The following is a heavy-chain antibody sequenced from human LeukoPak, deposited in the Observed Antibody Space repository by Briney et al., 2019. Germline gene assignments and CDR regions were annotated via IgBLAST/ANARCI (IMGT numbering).Heavy chain of an antibody. D-gene: IGHD3-10*01. CDR3: AKEGITMVRGVMGY. Sequence: GGTLRLSCAASGCTFSSYGMSWVRQAPGKGLEWVSAISGSGGSTYYADSVKGRFTISRDNSKNTLYLQMNSLRAEDTAVYYCAKEGITMVRGVMGYWGQGTLVTVSS. CDR1: GCTFSSYG. V-gene: IGHV3-23*01. J-gene: IGHJ4*02. CDR2: ISGSGGST.